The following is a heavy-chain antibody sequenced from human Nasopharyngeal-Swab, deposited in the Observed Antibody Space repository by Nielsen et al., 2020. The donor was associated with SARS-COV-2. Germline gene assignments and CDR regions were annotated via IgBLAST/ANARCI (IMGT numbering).Heavy chain of an antibody. CDR2: IYYSGST. D-gene: IGHD6-19*01. CDR3: ARDVGYSSGWYNGWFDP. CDR1: GCSISSYY. Sequence: LRLSCTVSGCSISSYYWSWIRQPPGKGLDWIGYIYYSGSTNYNPSLKSRVTISVYTSKNQFSRKLSSVTAADTAVYYCARDVGYSSGWYNGWFDPWGQGTLVTVSS. J-gene: IGHJ5*02. V-gene: IGHV4-59*01.